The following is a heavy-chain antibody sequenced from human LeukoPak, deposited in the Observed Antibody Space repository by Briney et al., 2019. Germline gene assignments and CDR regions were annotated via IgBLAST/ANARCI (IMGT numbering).Heavy chain of an antibody. CDR3: ARGAAAGIAVAGTYDY. J-gene: IGHJ4*02. Sequence: GGSLRLSCAASGFTFSSYWMSWVRQAPGKGLEWVANIKQDGSEKYYVDSVKGRFTTSRDNAKNSLYLQMNSLRAEDTAVYYCARGAAAGIAVAGTYDYWGQGTLVTVSS. V-gene: IGHV3-7*01. CDR1: GFTFSSYW. D-gene: IGHD6-19*01. CDR2: IKQDGSEK.